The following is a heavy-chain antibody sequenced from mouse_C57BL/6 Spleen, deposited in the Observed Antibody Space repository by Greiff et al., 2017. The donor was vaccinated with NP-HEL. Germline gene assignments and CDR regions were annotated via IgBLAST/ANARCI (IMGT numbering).Heavy chain of an antibody. V-gene: IGHV1-59*01. Sequence: QVQLQQPGAELVRPGTSVKLSCKASGYTFTSYWMHWVKQRPGQGLEWIGVIDPSDSYTNYNQKFKGKATLTVDTSSSTAYMQLSSLTSEDSAVYYCARRYYGSSYEDWYFDVWGTGTTVTVSS. CDR1: GYTFTSYW. CDR2: IDPSDSYT. D-gene: IGHD1-1*01. J-gene: IGHJ1*03. CDR3: ARRYYGSSYEDWYFDV.